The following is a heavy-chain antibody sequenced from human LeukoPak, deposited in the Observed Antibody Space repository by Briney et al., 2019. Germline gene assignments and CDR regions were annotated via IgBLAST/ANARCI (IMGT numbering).Heavy chain of an antibody. CDR1: GFTFSSYA. Sequence: GGSLRLSCAASGFTFSSYAMHWVRQAPGKGLEWVAVISYDGSNKYYADSVKGRFTISRDNSKNTLYLQMNNLRAEDTAVYYCASLIPGDYWGQGTLVTVSS. D-gene: IGHD3-10*01. J-gene: IGHJ4*02. CDR2: ISYDGSNK. V-gene: IGHV3-30-3*01. CDR3: ASLIPGDY.